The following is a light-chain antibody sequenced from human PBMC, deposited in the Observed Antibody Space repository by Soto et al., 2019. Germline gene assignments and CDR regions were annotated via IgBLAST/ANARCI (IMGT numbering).Light chain of an antibody. CDR2: KAS. CDR3: QQYNSWYT. Sequence: DIQMTQSPSTLSASVGDRVTITCRASQSISSWLAWYQQKPGKAPKLLIYKASSLESGVPSRFSGSGSGTEFTLTISSLQPDDFARYYCQQYNSWYTFGQGTKLEIK. CDR1: QSISSW. J-gene: IGKJ2*01. V-gene: IGKV1-5*03.